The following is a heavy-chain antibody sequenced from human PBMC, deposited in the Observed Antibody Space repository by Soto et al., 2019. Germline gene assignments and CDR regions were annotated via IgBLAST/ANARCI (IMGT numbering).Heavy chain of an antibody. V-gene: IGHV3-30*18. CDR1: GFTFSSYG. Sequence: GGSLRLSCAASGFTFSSYGMHWVRQAPGKGLEWVAVISYDGSNKYYADSVKGRFTISRDNSKNTLYLQMNSLRAEDTAVYYCAKGRGLWFGELLQPFDYWGQGTLVTVSS. CDR3: AKGRGLWFGELLQPFDY. D-gene: IGHD3-10*01. J-gene: IGHJ4*02. CDR2: ISYDGSNK.